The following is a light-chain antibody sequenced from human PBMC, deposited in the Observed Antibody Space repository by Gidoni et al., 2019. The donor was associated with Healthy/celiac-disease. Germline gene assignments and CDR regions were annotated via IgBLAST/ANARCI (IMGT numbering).Light chain of an antibody. CDR1: HSLVYSYGNTY. V-gene: IGKV2D-30*01. CDR3: MQGTHWPPT. Sequence: DVLMTQSPLSLPVTLGQPASISCSSSHSLVYSYGNTYLNWFQQRPGQSPRLLIYKVSNWDSGVPDIFSGSGSGTDFTLKISRVEAEDVGVYYCMQGTHWPPTFGGGTKVEIK. J-gene: IGKJ4*01. CDR2: KVS.